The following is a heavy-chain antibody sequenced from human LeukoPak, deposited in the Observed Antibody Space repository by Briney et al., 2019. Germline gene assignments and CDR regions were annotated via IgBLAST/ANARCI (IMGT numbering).Heavy chain of an antibody. CDR1: GFTFSSYA. Sequence: PGGSLRLSCAASGFTFSSYAMHWVRQAPGKGLEWVAVISYDGSNKYYADSVKGRFTISRDNSKNTLYLQMNSLRAEDTAVYYCAREVVVVAATRYNWVDPWGQGTLVTVSS. J-gene: IGHJ5*02. D-gene: IGHD2-15*01. V-gene: IGHV3-30-3*01. CDR2: ISYDGSNK. CDR3: AREVVVVAATRYNWVDP.